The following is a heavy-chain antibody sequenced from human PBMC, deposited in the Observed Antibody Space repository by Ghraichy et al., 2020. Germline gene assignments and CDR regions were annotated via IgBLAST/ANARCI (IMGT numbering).Heavy chain of an antibody. J-gene: IGHJ4*02. CDR2: ISHDGSNK. Sequence: GGSLRLSCAASGFIFSSYGMHWVRQAPGKGLEWLAVISHDGSNKNYADSVKGRFTISRDNSKNTLYLQMNSLRAEDTAVYYCAKDLYYGSGSLPDYWGQGTLVTVST. V-gene: IGHV3-30*18. CDR1: GFIFSSYG. CDR3: AKDLYYGSGSLPDY. D-gene: IGHD3-10*01.